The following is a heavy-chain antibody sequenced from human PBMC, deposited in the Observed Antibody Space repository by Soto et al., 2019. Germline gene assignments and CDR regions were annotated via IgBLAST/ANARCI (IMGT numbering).Heavy chain of an antibody. Sequence: QVQLVESGGGVDQPGRSLRLSCAASGFTFTSYGMHWVGQAPGTGLEWVAVISYDGSNKYYADSVKGRFTSSRDNSKTTTYLQINSLRAEDTAVYYFAKGYQLLRVLEPWGQGTLVTVSS. J-gene: IGHJ5*02. CDR1: GFTFTSYG. CDR3: AKGYQLLRVLEP. V-gene: IGHV3-30*18. CDR2: ISYDGSNK. D-gene: IGHD3-3*01.